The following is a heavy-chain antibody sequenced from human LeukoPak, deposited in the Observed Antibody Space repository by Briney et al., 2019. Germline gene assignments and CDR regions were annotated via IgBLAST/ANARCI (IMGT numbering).Heavy chain of an antibody. J-gene: IGHJ4*02. V-gene: IGHV3-23*01. D-gene: IGHD2-15*01. CDR1: GFTFNNYA. Sequence: PVGSLRLSCATSGFTFNNYAMRWVRQAPGNGLEWIASISSSGALTDYADTLKFRFTITRENSVNTLFLQMNGLRAEDSAVYYCAKRHCGGPTCYPTFFDYWGQGTLVTVSS. CDR2: ISSSGALT. CDR3: AKRHCGGPTCYPTFFDY.